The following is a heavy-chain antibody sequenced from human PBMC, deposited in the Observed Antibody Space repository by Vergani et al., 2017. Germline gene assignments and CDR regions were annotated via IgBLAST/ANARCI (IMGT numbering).Heavy chain of an antibody. D-gene: IGHD4-23*01. CDR3: ARDAGGHSRKGGYRFDP. V-gene: IGHV4-59*12. CDR2: IYYSGST. J-gene: IGHJ5*02. Sequence: QVQLQESGPGLVKPSETLSLTCTVSGGSISSYYWSWIRQPPGKGLEWIGYIYYSGSTNYNPSLKSRVTISVDTSKNQFSLKLSSVTAADTAVYYCARDAGGHSRKGGYRFDPWGQGTLVTVSS. CDR1: GGSISSYY.